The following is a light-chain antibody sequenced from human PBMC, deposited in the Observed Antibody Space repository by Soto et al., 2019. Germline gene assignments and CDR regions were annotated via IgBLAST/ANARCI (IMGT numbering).Light chain of an antibody. Sequence: EIVMTQSPATLSVSPGDRATLSCRASQSISSNLVWYQQKPGQAPRLLIYGASTRATGISARFSGSGSGTEFTLTISSLQSEDFAVYYCQQYNNYPRTFGQGTKVEIK. CDR1: QSISSN. V-gene: IGKV3-15*01. CDR3: QQYNNYPRT. J-gene: IGKJ1*01. CDR2: GAS.